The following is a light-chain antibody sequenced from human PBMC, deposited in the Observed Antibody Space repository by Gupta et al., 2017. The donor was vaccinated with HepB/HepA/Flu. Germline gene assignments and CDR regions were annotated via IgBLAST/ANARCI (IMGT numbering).Light chain of an antibody. J-gene: IGKJ3*01. CDR3: QRSEYSIPVN. V-gene: IGKV3-20*01. CDR1: QSFNSGY. Sequence: EIVLTQSPGTLSLSPGERATLSCRARQSFNSGYLAWYQQKPGHAPMLLIYGASSRATDLPDMFSGSWFGKFSPLTSSIRDQEDSAGYYCQRSEYSIPVNFGTGTKVEIK. CDR2: GAS.